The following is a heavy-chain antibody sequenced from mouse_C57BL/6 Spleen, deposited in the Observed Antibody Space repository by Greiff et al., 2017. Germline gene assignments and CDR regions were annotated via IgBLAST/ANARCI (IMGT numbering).Heavy chain of an antibody. CDR2: INPNNGGT. CDR3: AREGRDFEAMDY. V-gene: IGHV1-18*01. CDR1: GYTFTDYN. J-gene: IGHJ4*01. Sequence: EVQLQESGPELVKPGASVKIPCKASGYTFTDYNMDWVKQSHGKSLEWIGDINPNNGGTIYNQKFKGKATLTVDKSSSTAYMELRSLASEDTAVYYCAREGRDFEAMDYWGQGTSVTVSS.